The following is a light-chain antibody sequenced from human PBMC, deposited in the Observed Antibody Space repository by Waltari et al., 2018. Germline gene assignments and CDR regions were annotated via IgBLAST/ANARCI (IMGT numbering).Light chain of an antibody. J-gene: IGLJ3*02. Sequence: SYELTQPPSLSVSPGQPASITCSGDQLGYKYACWYQQKPGQSPVLVIYQDNKRPSGIPGRFSGSNSGDTATLTISGTQAMDEADYYCQAWDTTTAVFGGGTKLTVL. CDR2: QDN. V-gene: IGLV3-1*01. CDR1: QLGYKY. CDR3: QAWDTTTAV.